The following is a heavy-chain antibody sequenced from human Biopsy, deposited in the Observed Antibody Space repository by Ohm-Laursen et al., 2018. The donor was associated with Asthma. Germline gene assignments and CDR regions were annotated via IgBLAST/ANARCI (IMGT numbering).Heavy chain of an antibody. CDR2: ISPIFGSS. D-gene: IGHD6-19*01. V-gene: IGHV1-69*13. CDR1: GGMFGNYA. J-gene: IGHJ6*02. CDR3: ARCQVGYSSGWSLLLKKIYYSGMDV. Sequence: SVKVSCKASGGMFGNYAISWVRQAPGLGLEWMGGISPIFGSSNYAQKFQGRVTITADESTSTAYMEVTSLRSEDTAIYHCARCQVGYSSGWSLLLKKIYYSGMDVWGQGTAVTVSS.